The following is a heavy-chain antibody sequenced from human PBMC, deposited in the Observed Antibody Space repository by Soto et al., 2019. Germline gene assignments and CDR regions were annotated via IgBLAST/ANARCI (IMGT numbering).Heavy chain of an antibody. V-gene: IGHV3-23*01. CDR3: AKGYDSSGYYPDY. D-gene: IGHD3-22*01. CDR2: ISGSGGST. Sequence: GSLRLSCAASGFTFSSYAMTWVRQAPGKGLEWVSVISGSGGSTYFADSVKGRFTISRDNSKNTLYLQMSSLRAEDTAVYYCAKGYDSSGYYPDYWGQGTLVTVPS. CDR1: GFTFSSYA. J-gene: IGHJ4*02.